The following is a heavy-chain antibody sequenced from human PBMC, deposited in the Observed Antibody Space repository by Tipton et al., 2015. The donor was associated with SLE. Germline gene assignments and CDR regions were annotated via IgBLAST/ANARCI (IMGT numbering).Heavy chain of an antibody. Sequence: TLSLTCTVSGGSISSGSYYWSWIRQPAGKGLEWIGYIYYSGSTYYNPSLKSRVTISVDTSKNQFSLKLSSVTAADTAVYYCARSGYDSLTLKFDPWGQGTLVTVSS. D-gene: IGHD3-9*01. CDR3: ARSGYDSLTLKFDP. V-gene: IGHV4-61*09. J-gene: IGHJ5*02. CDR1: GGSISSGSYY. CDR2: IYYSGST.